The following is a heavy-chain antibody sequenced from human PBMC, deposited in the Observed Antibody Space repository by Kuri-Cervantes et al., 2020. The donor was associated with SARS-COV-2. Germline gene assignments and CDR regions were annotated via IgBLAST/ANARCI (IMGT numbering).Heavy chain of an antibody. CDR2: IIPIFGTA. CDR1: GGTFSSYA. J-gene: IGHJ6*02. CDR3: ARDVGFGYSYGHSYGMDV. V-gene: IGHV1-69*13. Sequence: SVKVSCKASGGTFSSYAISWVRQAPGQGLEWMGGIIPIFGTANYAQKFQGRVTITANESTSTAYMELSSLRSEDTAVYYCARDVGFGYSYGHSYGMDVWGQGTTVTVSS. D-gene: IGHD5-18*01.